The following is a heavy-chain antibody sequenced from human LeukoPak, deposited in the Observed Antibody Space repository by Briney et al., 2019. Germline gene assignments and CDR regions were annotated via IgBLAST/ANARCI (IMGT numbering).Heavy chain of an antibody. CDR2: IRYDGSNK. J-gene: IGHJ4*02. CDR1: GFTFSSYG. Sequence: GGSLRLSCAASGFTFSSYGMHWVRQAPGKGLEWVAFIRYDGSNKYYADSVKGRFTISRDNSKNTLYLQMNSLRAEDTAMYYCAKVRSYQLPIDYWGQGTLVTASS. V-gene: IGHV3-30*02. CDR3: AKVRSYQLPIDY. D-gene: IGHD2-2*01.